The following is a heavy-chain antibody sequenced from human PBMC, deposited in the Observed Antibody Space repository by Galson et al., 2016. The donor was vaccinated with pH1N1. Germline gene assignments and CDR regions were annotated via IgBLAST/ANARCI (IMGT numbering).Heavy chain of an antibody. CDR1: GGSISSGGYY. J-gene: IGHJ4*02. Sequence: LSLTCTVSGGSISSGGYYWSWIRQHPGKGLEWVGYIFYSGSTYYNPSLKSRVTISVDTSKNQFSLKLSSVTAADTAVYYCARGVSVAGTPRLDYWGQVTLVTVSS. V-gene: IGHV4-31*03. CDR3: ARGVSVAGTPRLDY. D-gene: IGHD6-19*01. CDR2: IFYSGST.